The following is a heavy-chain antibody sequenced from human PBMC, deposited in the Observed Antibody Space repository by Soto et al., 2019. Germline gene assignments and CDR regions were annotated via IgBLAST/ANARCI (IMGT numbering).Heavy chain of an antibody. CDR1: GYTFISYG. CDR2: ISAYNGNT. J-gene: IGHJ5*02. V-gene: IGHV1-18*01. Sequence: QVQLVQSGAEVKKPGASVKVSCKASGYTFISYGISWVRQAPGQGLEWMGWISAYNGNTNYAQKLQGRVTMTTDTPTSTAYMELRSLRSDDTAVYYCARDPGGYYDIWTGYSGCESWGQGTLVPGSS. D-gene: IGHD3-9*01. CDR3: ARDPGGYYDIWTGYSGCES.